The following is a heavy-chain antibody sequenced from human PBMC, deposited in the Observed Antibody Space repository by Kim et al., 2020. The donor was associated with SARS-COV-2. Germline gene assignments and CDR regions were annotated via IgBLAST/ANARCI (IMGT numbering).Heavy chain of an antibody. CDR3: ARDGWCSSTSCYSGGDYYYGMDV. CDR2: ISSSSSYI. D-gene: IGHD2-2*02. Sequence: GRSLRLSCAASGFTFSSYSMNWVRQAPGKGLEWVSSISSSSSYIYYADSVKGRFTISRDNAKNSLYLQMKSLRAEDTAVYYCARDGWCSSTSCYSGGDYYYGMDVWGQGTTVTVSS. CDR1: GFTFSSYS. V-gene: IGHV3-21*01. J-gene: IGHJ6*02.